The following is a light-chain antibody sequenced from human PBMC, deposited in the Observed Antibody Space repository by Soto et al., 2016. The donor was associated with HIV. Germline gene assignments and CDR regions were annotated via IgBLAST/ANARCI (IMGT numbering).Light chain of an antibody. CDR1: TLPKQY. Sequence: SYELAQPPSVSVSPGQTASITCSGDTLPKQYAYWYQQKPGQAPALVIYKDSERPSGIPERFSGSSSGTTVTLTISGVQAEDEADYYCQSADSSGTYVLFGGRDQADRP. CDR2: KDS. J-gene: IGLJ2*01. V-gene: IGLV3-25*03. CDR3: QSADSSGTYVL.